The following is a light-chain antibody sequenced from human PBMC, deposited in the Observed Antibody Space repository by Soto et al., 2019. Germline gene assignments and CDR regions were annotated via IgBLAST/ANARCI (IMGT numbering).Light chain of an antibody. V-gene: IGKV1-16*01. Sequence: DIQMTQSPSSLSASVGARVTITCRASQDISKNLAWYQQIPGKAPKLLIFAASTLQSGVPSRFSGSGSGTEFTLTISSLQPDDFATYYCQHYNSYSEAFGQGTKVDIK. CDR2: AAS. CDR3: QHYNSYSEA. CDR1: QDISKN. J-gene: IGKJ1*01.